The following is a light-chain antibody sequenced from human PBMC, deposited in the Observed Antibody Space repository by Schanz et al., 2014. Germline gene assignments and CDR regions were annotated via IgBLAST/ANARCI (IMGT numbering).Light chain of an antibody. CDR3: QQSYSTPYT. Sequence: DIQMTQSPSSLSASVGDRVTITCRASQSIGTYLNWYQHKPGNAPKLLIYAASSLQSGVPSRFSGSGSGTEFTLTISSLQPEDFASYYCQQSYSTPYTFGQGTKLEIK. CDR2: AAS. J-gene: IGKJ2*01. V-gene: IGKV1-39*01. CDR1: QSIGTY.